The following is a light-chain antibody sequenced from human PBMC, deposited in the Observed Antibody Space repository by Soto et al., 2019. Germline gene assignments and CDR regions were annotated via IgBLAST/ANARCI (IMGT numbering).Light chain of an antibody. CDR1: KLGDKY. CDR2: QDS. V-gene: IGLV3-1*01. J-gene: IGLJ1*01. Sequence: SYELTQPPSVSVSPGQTASITCSGDKLGDKYACWYQQKPGQSPVPVIYQDSKRPSGIPERFSGSNSGNTATLTISGTQAMDEADYYCQAWDSSTGVFGTGTKV. CDR3: QAWDSSTGV.